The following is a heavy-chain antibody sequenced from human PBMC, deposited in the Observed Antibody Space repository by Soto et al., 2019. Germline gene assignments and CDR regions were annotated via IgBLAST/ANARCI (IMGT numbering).Heavy chain of an antibody. J-gene: IGHJ4*02. Sequence: EVQLVESGGGLVKPGGSLRLSCAGSGFTFNNAWMSWVRQAPGKGLEWVGRIKKETDGGTTDYDASVKGRFSISRDDSKNTVFLQMNSLRTEDTAVYYCTTVFLWSYYFDNWGPGTLVTVSS. D-gene: IGHD2-21*01. CDR1: GFTFNNAW. CDR3: TTVFLWSYYFDN. V-gene: IGHV3-15*01. CDR2: IKKETDGGTT.